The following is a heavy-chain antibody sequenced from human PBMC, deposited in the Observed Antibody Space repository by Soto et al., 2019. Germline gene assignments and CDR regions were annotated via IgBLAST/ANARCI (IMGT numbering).Heavy chain of an antibody. CDR2: ISSNSDTT. D-gene: IGHD2-21*02. CDR3: ARLPKGSLVTA. J-gene: IGHJ4*02. V-gene: IGHV3-48*02. CDR1: GFRFSDHS. Sequence: VESGGGLVYPGGSLRLSCVASGFRFSDHSMNWVRQAPGKGLQWISYISSNSDTTYYADSVKGRFTVSRDNAKNALFLQVNSLRDDDTATYYCARLPKGSLVTAWGQGARVTVSS.